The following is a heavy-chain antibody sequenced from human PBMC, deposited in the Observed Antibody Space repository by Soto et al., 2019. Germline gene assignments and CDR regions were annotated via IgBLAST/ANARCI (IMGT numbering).Heavy chain of an antibody. CDR1: GGSVNRYY. CDR3: ASRITVFGLLIPPFDP. CDR2: INHTGGN. D-gene: IGHD3-3*01. J-gene: IGHJ5*02. Sequence: PSETLSLTCAVDGGSVNRYYWSWIRQPPGRGRGWIGEINHTGGNHYNRTLKRRVTMSGDTSKNQFSRRWGSVPAADTAIYSCASRITVFGLLIPPFDPWGQGTQVTVSS. V-gene: IGHV4-34*01.